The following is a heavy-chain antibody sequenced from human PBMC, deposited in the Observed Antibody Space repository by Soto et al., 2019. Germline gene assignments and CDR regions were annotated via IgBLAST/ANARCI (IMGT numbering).Heavy chain of an antibody. CDR1: GYTFTTYG. CDR2: ISAHNGQT. J-gene: IGHJ4*02. CDR3: ARGRYGDY. V-gene: IGHV1-18*01. D-gene: IGHD1-1*01. Sequence: QVHLVQSGAEVKKPGASVKVSCKGSGYTFTTYGITWVPQAPGQGLEWMGWISAHNGQTNYAQKLQGRVTVTRDTSTSTAYMELRSLRSDDTAVYYCARGRYGDYWGQGALVTVSS.